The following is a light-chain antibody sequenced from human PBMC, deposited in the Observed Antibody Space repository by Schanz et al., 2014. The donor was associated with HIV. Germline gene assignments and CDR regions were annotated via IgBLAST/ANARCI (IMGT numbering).Light chain of an antibody. J-gene: IGLJ2*01. Sequence: QSVLTQPASVSGSPGQSITISCTGTSSDVGSYNLVSWYQQHPGKAPKLMIYEGSKRPSGVSNRFSGSKSGNTASLTISGLQPEDEADYYCSSYTTSSTLVFGGGTKLTVL. CDR3: SSYTTSSTLV. CDR2: EGS. V-gene: IGLV2-14*02. CDR1: SSDVGSYNL.